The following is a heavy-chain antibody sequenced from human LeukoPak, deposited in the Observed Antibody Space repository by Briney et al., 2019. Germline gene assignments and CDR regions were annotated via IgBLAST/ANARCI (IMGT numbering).Heavy chain of an antibody. CDR1: GGSFSGYY. CDR2: INHSGST. CDR3: ACGRMGDYYMDV. Sequence: PSETLSLTCAVYGGSFSGYYWSWIRQPPGKGLEWIGEINHSGSTNYNPSLKSRVTISVDTSKNQFSLKLSSVTAADTAVYYCACGRMGDYYMDVWGRGTTVTVSS. V-gene: IGHV4-34*01. D-gene: IGHD5-24*01. J-gene: IGHJ6*03.